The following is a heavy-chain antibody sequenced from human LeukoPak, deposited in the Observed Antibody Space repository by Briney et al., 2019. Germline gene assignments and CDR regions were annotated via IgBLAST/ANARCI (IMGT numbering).Heavy chain of an antibody. CDR3: ARYIVVVPADDAFDI. Sequence: AGGSPRLSCAASGFTFSDFYMSWIRQAPGKGLEWVSSMSSSGSTIYYADSVKGRFTISRDNAKNSLYLQMNSLRAEDTAVYYCARYIVVVPADDAFDIWGQGTMVTVSS. D-gene: IGHD2-2*01. CDR1: GFTFSDFY. J-gene: IGHJ3*02. CDR2: MSSSGSTI. V-gene: IGHV3-11*01.